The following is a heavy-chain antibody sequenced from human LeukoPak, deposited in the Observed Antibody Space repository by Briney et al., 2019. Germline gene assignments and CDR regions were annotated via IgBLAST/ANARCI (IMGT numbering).Heavy chain of an antibody. V-gene: IGHV4-59*01. D-gene: IGHD5-18*01. CDR2: IYYSGAT. J-gene: IGHJ4*02. CDR3: ARGGSSGYSYGYN. Sequence: SGTLSLTCTVSGGSISSYYWSWIRQPPGKGLEWIGYIYYSGATNYNPSLKSRVTISVDTSKNQFSLKLSSVTAADTAVHYCARGGSSGYSYGYNWGQGTLVTVSS. CDR1: GGSISSYY.